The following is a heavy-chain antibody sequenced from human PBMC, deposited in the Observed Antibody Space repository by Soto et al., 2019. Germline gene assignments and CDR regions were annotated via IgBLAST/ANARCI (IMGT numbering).Heavy chain of an antibody. V-gene: IGHV5-51*01. D-gene: IGHD3-10*01. CDR3: ARILSGSGSYPYLTDYYYGMDV. Sequence: GESLKISCKGSGYSFTSYWIGWVRQMPGKGLEWMGIIYPGDSDTRYSPSFQGQVTISADKSISTAYLQWSSLKASDTAMYYCARILSGSGSYPYLTDYYYGMDVWGQGTTVTVSS. J-gene: IGHJ6*02. CDR2: IYPGDSDT. CDR1: GYSFTSYW.